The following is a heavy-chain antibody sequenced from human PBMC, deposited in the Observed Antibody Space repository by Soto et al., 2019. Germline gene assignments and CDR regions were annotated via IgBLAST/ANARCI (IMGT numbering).Heavy chain of an antibody. D-gene: IGHD3-16*01. Sequence: SVKVSCKASGFTFTSSAMQWVRQARGQRLEWIGWIVVGSGNTNYAQKFQERVTITRDKSISTAYLQWSSLKASDTAMYYCARQGMITRPKYGMDVWGQGTTVTVSS. V-gene: IGHV1-58*02. CDR2: IVVGSGNT. CDR3: ARQGMITRPKYGMDV. J-gene: IGHJ6*02. CDR1: GFTFTSSA.